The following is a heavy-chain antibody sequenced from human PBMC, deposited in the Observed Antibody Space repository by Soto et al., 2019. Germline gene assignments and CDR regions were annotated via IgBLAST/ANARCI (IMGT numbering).Heavy chain of an antibody. CDR2: IYYSGST. CDR3: ARDVWAVRPPGDYYYYMDV. J-gene: IGHJ6*03. D-gene: IGHD6-6*01. Sequence: SETLSLTCTVSGGSISSYYWSWIRQPPGKGLEWIGYIYYSGSTNYNPSLKSRVTISVDTSKNQFSLKLSSVTAADTAVYYCARDVWAVRPPGDYYYYMDVWGKGTTVTVSS. V-gene: IGHV4-59*01. CDR1: GGSISSYY.